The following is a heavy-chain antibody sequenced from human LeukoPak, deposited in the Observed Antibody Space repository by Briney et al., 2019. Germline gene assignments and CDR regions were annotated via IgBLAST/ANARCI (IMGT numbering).Heavy chain of an antibody. V-gene: IGHV4-38-2*02. J-gene: IGHJ4*02. CDR2: IYHSGRT. Sequence: SETLPLTCTVSGYSISSSYHWGWIRQPPGKGLEWIGSIYHSGRTSYNPSLKSRVTISVDTSKNQFSLKLTSVTAADTAVYYCAGAITELAYWGQGALVTVSS. D-gene: IGHD1-26*01. CDR1: GYSISSSYH. CDR3: AGAITELAY.